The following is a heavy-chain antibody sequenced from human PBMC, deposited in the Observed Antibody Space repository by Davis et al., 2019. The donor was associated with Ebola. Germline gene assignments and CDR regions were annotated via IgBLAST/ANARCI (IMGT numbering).Heavy chain of an antibody. J-gene: IGHJ4*02. CDR3: ARAYYYASGSYEYFDY. CDR1: GFTFDDYG. Sequence: GGSLRLSCAASGFTFDDYGMNWVRQAPGKGLEWVAGINWMVGSTGYTDSVKGRFTISIDNAKNSLYLQMSSLRAEDTALYYCARAYYYASGSYEYFDYWGQGTLVTVSS. D-gene: IGHD3-10*01. CDR2: INWMVGST. V-gene: IGHV3-20*04.